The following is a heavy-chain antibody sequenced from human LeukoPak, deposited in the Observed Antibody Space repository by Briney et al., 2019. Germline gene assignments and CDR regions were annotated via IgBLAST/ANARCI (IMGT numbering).Heavy chain of an antibody. CDR1: GIAFSTYW. Sequence: GGSLRLSCAASGIAFSTYWMHWVRQAPGKGLVWISRISTDGSNTFYTDSVKGRFIVSRDNAENTLYLQMDNLRAEDTAMYYCATGRGTPLGFWGQGALVTVSS. CDR3: ATGRGTPLGF. D-gene: IGHD1-26*01. J-gene: IGHJ4*02. CDR2: ISTDGSNT. V-gene: IGHV3-74*01.